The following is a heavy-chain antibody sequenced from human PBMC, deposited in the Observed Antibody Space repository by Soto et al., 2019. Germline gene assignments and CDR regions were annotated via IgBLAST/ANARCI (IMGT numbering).Heavy chain of an antibody. Sequence: EVQLLESGGGLVQPGGSLRLSCAASGFTFSSYAMSWVRQAPGKGLEWVSAISGSGGSTYYADSVKGRLTISRDNSKNTLYLQMNSLRAEDTAVYYCANDADVDHMEYYYYYYMDVWGKGTTVTVSS. CDR1: GFTFSSYA. D-gene: IGHD5-12*01. V-gene: IGHV3-23*01. CDR2: ISGSGGST. CDR3: ANDADVDHMEYYYYYYMDV. J-gene: IGHJ6*03.